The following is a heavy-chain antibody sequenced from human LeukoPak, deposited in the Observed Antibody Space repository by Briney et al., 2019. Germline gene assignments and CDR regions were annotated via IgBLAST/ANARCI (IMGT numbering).Heavy chain of an antibody. CDR1: GVTFSDYY. Sequence: GGSLRLSCAASGVTFSDYYMSWIRQAPGKGLQWFSYISSSGSTTYYADSVKGRFTISRDNAKNSLYLQMNSLRAEDTAVYYCAKGDGYKIGGLDYWGRGTLVTVSS. CDR3: AKGDGYKIGGLDY. J-gene: IGHJ4*02. CDR2: ISSSGSTT. D-gene: IGHD5-24*01. V-gene: IGHV3-11*04.